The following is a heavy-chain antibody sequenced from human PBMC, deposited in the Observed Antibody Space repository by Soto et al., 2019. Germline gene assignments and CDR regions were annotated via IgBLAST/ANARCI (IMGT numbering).Heavy chain of an antibody. CDR3: ARERLDCSGGSCYWDYFDY. J-gene: IGHJ4*02. V-gene: IGHV6-1*01. D-gene: IGHD2-15*01. CDR2: TYYRSKWYN. Sequence: PSQTLSLTCATSGDSVSSNSAAWNWIRQSPSRGLEWLGRTYYRSKWYNDYAVSVKSRITINPDTSKNKFSLQMNSVTPEDTAVYYCARERLDCSGGSCYWDYFDYWGQGTLVTVSS. CDR1: GDSVSSNSAA.